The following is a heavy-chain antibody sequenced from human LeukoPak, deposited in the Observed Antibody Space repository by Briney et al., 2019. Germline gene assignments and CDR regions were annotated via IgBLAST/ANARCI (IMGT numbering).Heavy chain of an antibody. Sequence: GESLKISCAASGFTVSSNYMSWVRQAPGKGLEWVSVIYSGGSTYYADSVKGRFTISRDNSKNTLYLQMNSLRAEDTAVYYCARDHDTTYYFDYWGQGTLVTVSS. V-gene: IGHV3-66*02. J-gene: IGHJ4*02. CDR3: ARDHDTTYYFDY. D-gene: IGHD1-26*01. CDR1: GFTVSSNY. CDR2: IYSGGST.